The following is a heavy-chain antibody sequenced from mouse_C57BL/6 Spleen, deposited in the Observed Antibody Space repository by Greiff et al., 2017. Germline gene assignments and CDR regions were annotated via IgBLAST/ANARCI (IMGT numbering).Heavy chain of an antibody. D-gene: IGHD4-1*01. J-gene: IGHJ2*01. CDR3: ARRTGRGYFDY. CDR2: IAPSDSYT. V-gene: IGHV1-59*01. CDR1: GYTFTSYW. Sequence: QVQLQQPGAELVRPGTSVKLSCKASGYTFTSYWMHWVKQRPGQGLEWIGVIAPSDSYTNYNQKFKGKATLTVDTSSSTAYMQLSSRTSEDSAVYYCARRTGRGYFDYWGQGTTLTVSS.